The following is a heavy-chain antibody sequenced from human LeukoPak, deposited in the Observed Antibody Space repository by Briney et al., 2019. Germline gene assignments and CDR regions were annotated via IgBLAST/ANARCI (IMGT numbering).Heavy chain of an antibody. D-gene: IGHD1-1*01. CDR3: TKDVGPGYDWFDP. CDR2: ISGGGENT. V-gene: IGHV3-23*01. Sequence: GGSLRLSCAASGFTFNIYGMSWVRQAPGKGLEWVPTISGGGENTHYADSVKGRFTVSRDNSKNTMYLQMNNLRGDDTALYYCTKDVGPGYDWFDPWGQGTQVTVSS. J-gene: IGHJ5*02. CDR1: GFTFNIYG.